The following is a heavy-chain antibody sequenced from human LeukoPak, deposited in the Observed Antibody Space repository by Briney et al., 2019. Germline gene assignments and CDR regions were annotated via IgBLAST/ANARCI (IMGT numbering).Heavy chain of an antibody. V-gene: IGHV1-2*04. Sequence: GASVKVSCKASGYTFTGYYMHWVRQAPGQGLEWMGWINPNSGGTNYAQKFQGWVTMTRDTSISTAYMELSRLRSDDTAVYYCARDHEDVYGSGSYKLWGQGTRVTVSS. CDR1: GYTFTGYY. CDR3: ARDHEDVYGSGSYKL. J-gene: IGHJ4*02. D-gene: IGHD3-10*01. CDR2: INPNSGGT.